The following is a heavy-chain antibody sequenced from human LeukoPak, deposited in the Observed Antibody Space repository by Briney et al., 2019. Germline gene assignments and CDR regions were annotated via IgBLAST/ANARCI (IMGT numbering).Heavy chain of an antibody. D-gene: IGHD1-26*01. J-gene: IGHJ5*02. CDR3: ARERVGATRRNWFDP. V-gene: IGHV1-2*02. CDR2: INPKSGGT. Sequence: ASVRVSCKASGYSFTGYYMHWVRQAPGQGLEWMGWINPKSGGTNFAQKFQGRVTMTRDTSISTAYMELSRLRSDDTAVYYCARERVGATRRNWFDPWGQGTLVTVSS. CDR1: GYSFTGYY.